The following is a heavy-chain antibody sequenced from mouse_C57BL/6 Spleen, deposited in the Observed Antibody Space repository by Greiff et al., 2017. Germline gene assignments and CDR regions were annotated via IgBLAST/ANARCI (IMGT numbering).Heavy chain of an antibody. D-gene: IGHD2-4*01. V-gene: IGHV5-6*01. J-gene: IGHJ4*01. CDR1: GFTFSSYG. CDR2: ISSGGSYT. CDR3: ARHYDYDGNAMDY. Sequence: VQLKQSGGDLVKPGGSLKLSCAASGFTFSSYGMSWVRQTPDKRLEWVATISSGGSYTYYPDSVKGRFTISRDNAKNTLYLQMSSLKSEDTAMYYCARHYDYDGNAMDYWGQGTSVTVSS.